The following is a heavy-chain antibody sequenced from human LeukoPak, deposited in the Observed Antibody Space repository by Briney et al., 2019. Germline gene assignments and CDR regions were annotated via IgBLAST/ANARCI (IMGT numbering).Heavy chain of an antibody. D-gene: IGHD3-22*01. CDR1: GYTFTSYG. CDR2: ISAYNGNT. J-gene: IGHJ4*02. V-gene: IGHV1-18*01. CDR3: ARLKYYYDSGGFIFDS. Sequence: ASVKVSCKASGYTFTSYGISWVRQAPGQGLEWMGWISAYNGNTNYAQKLQGRVTMTTDTSTSTAYMELRSLRSDDTAVYYCARLKYYYDSGGFIFDSWGQGTLVTVSS.